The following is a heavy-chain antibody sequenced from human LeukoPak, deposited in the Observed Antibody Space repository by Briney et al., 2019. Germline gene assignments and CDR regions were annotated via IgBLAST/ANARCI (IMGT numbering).Heavy chain of an antibody. V-gene: IGHV3-21*04. CDR3: AKAQDYVYYFDY. CDR1: GFTFSSYS. Sequence: GGSLRLSCAASGFTFSSYSMNWVRQAPGKGLEWVSSISSSSSYIYYADSVKGRFTISRDNSKNTLYLQMNNLRAEDTAVYYCAKAQDYVYYFDYWGQGTLVTVSS. D-gene: IGHD4-17*01. CDR2: ISSSSSYI. J-gene: IGHJ4*02.